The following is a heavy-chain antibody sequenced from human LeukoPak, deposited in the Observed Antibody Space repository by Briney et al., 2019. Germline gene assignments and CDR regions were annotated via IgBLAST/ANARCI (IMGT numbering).Heavy chain of an antibody. V-gene: IGHV3-21*01. CDR1: GFTFSSYS. J-gene: IGHJ4*02. CDR3: ARDLSYGNIVVVPSDY. CDR2: ISSSSSYI. Sequence: PGGSLRLSCAASGFTFSSYSMNWVRQAPGKGLEWVSYISSSSSYIYYADSVKGRFTISRDNAKNSLYLQMNSLRAEDTAVYYCARDLSYGNIVVVPSDYWGQGALVTVSS. D-gene: IGHD2-2*01.